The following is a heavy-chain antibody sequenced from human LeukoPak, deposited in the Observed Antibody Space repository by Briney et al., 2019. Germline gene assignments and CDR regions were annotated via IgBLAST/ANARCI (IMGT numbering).Heavy chain of an antibody. CDR3: ARGPIHLWLYYGMDL. D-gene: IGHD5-18*01. J-gene: IGHJ6*02. Sequence: GGSLRLSCTISGFTFGDHAMCWVRQAPGKGLEWVGFIRSEAYGGTTEYAASVKGRFTISRDDSRGIAYLQMNSLKTEDTALYYCARGPIHLWLYYGMDLWGQGTTVTVSS. CDR2: IRSEAYGGTT. CDR1: GFTFGDHA. V-gene: IGHV3-49*04.